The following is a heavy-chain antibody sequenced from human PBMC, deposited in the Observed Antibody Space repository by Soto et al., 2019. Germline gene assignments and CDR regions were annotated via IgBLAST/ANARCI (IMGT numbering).Heavy chain of an antibody. CDR3: ARGYGSGSFWANYHFDY. Sequence: QLQLQESGPGLMKPSETLSLTCTVSGGSISSTTYYWGWIRQPPGKGLEWIGSIYYSGSTYYNPSLKSRVTISVDTSKNQFSLKLSSVTAADTAVYYCARGYGSGSFWANYHFDYWGQGTQVTVSS. J-gene: IGHJ4*02. CDR2: IYYSGST. V-gene: IGHV4-39*01. CDR1: GGSISSTTYY. D-gene: IGHD3-10*01.